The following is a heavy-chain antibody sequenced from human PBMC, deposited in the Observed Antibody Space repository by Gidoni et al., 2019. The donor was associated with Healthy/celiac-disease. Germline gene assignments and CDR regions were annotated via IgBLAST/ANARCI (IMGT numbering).Heavy chain of an antibody. CDR3: AHSGDCSSTSCDMGAFDI. V-gene: IGHV2-5*02. CDR1: GFSLSTSGVG. D-gene: IGHD2-2*02. J-gene: IGHJ3*02. Sequence: QITLKESGPTLVKPTQTLTLTCTFSGFSLSTSGVGVGWIRQPPGKALEWLALIYLDDDKRYSPSLKSRRTITKDTSKNQVVLTMTNMDPVDTATYYCAHSGDCSSTSCDMGAFDIWGQGTMVTVSS. CDR2: IYLDDDK.